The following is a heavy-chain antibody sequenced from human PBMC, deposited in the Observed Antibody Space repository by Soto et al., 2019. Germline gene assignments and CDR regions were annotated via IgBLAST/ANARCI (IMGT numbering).Heavy chain of an antibody. Sequence: QVQLVQSGAEVKKPGSSVKVSCKASGGTFSSYVISWVRQAPGQGLEWMGGIIPMYGTVNYAQKFQGRVTITADDSTSTAYMELSSLRSEDTAVYYCARVRPYAAAAPGPAFDIWGQGTMVTVSS. CDR1: GGTFSSYV. D-gene: IGHD6-13*01. CDR3: ARVRPYAAAAPGPAFDI. CDR2: IIPMYGTV. J-gene: IGHJ3*02. V-gene: IGHV1-69*12.